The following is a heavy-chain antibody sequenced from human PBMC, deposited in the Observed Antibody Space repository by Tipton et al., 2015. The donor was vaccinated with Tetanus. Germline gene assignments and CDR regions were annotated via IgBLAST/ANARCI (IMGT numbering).Heavy chain of an antibody. V-gene: IGHV3-21*01. CDR2: ISSSSSYI. J-gene: IGHJ5*02. Sequence: SLRLSCAASGFTFSSYTMNWVRQAPGKGLEWVSSISSSSSYIYYADSGKGRFTISRDNAKNSLWLQMGGLRAEDTAVYYCARSGSPSLYLGEGRYWGLDPWGQGTLVTVSS. CDR1: GFTFSSYT. CDR3: ARSGSPSLYLGEGRYWGLDP. D-gene: IGHD3-10*01.